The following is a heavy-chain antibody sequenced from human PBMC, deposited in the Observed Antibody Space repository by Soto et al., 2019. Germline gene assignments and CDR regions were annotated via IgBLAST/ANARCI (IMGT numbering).Heavy chain of an antibody. V-gene: IGHV3-30-3*01. J-gene: IGHJ4*02. CDR3: AREKEWELLPPGFDY. CDR2: ISYDGSNK. Sequence: PGGSLRLSCAASGFTFSSYAMHWVRQAPGKGLEWVAVISYDGSNKYYADSVKGRFTISRDNSKNTLYLQMNSLRAEDTAVYYCAREKEWELLPPGFDYWGQGTLVTVSS. D-gene: IGHD1-26*01. CDR1: GFTFSSYA.